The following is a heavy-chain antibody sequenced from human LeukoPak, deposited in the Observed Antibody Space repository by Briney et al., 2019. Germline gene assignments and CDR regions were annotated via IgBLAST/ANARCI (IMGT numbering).Heavy chain of an antibody. CDR1: GGSFSGYY. J-gene: IGHJ6*03. D-gene: IGHD3-22*01. V-gene: IGHV4-34*01. CDR3: ARGQYYYDSSGYRRNYYYYYMDV. Sequence: SETLSLTCAVYGGSFSGYYWSWIRQPPGKGLEWIGEINHSGSTNYNPSLKSRVTVSVDTSKNQFSLKLSSVTAADTAVYYCARGQYYYDSSGYRRNYYYYYMDVWGKGTTVTVSS. CDR2: INHSGST.